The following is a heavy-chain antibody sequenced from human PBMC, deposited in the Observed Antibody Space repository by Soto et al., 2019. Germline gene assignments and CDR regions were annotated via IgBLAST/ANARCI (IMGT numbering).Heavy chain of an antibody. D-gene: IGHD4-4*01. Sequence: EVQLVESGGGLVQPGGSLRLSCVASGFTFTDFYMNWVRQAPGKGLEWVANIRPDGSETNYVESVKGRLTTSRDNAKNSLFRQMNSPGADDTSVYSGARLGGHDYNYWGQGILVTVSS. CDR2: IRPDGSET. V-gene: IGHV3-7*03. CDR1: GFTFTDFY. CDR3: ARLGGHDYNY. J-gene: IGHJ4*02.